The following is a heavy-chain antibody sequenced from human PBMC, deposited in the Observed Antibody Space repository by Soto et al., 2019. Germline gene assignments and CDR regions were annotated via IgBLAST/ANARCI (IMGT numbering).Heavy chain of an antibody. Sequence: QVQLQQWGAGLLKPSEALSLTCAVYGGSFSGYYWSWIRQPPGKGLEWIGEINHSGSTNYNPSLKSRLTISVDTSKNQFSLKLSSVTAADTAVYYCASGRWLRYGMDVWGQGTTVTVSS. J-gene: IGHJ6*02. CDR1: GGSFSGYY. D-gene: IGHD5-12*01. CDR3: ASGRWLRYGMDV. CDR2: INHSGST. V-gene: IGHV4-34*01.